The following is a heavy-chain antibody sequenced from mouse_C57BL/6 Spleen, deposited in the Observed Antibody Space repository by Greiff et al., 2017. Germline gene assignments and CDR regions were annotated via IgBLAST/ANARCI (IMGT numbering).Heavy chain of an antibody. V-gene: IGHV1-20*01. CDR2: LNPYNGDT. D-gene: IGHD1-1*01. Sequence: EVQLQQSGPELVKPGDSVKISCKASGYSFTGYFLNWVMQSHGKSLEWIGRLNPYNGDTFYNQKFKGKATLTVDKSSSTAHMELRSLTSEDSAVYYCARGDYGSSYYAMDYWGQGTSVTVSS. CDR3: ARGDYGSSYYAMDY. J-gene: IGHJ4*01. CDR1: GYSFTGYF.